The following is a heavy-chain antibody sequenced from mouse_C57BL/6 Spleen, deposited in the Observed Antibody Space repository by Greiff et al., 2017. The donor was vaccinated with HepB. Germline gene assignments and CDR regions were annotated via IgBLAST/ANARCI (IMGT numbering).Heavy chain of an antibody. CDR3: ARWDYGSSYHAMDY. CDR2: IDPNSGGT. V-gene: IGHV1-72*01. CDR1: GYTFTSYW. J-gene: IGHJ4*01. Sequence: QVQLQPGAELVKPGASVKLSCTASGYTFTSYWMHWVKQRPGRGLEWIGRIDPNSGGTKYNEKFKSKATLTVDKPSSTAYMQLSSLTSEDSAVYYCARWDYGSSYHAMDYWGQGTSVTVSS. D-gene: IGHD1-1*01.